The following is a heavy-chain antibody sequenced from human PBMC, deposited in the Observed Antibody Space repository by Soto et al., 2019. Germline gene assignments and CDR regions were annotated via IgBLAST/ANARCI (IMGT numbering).Heavy chain of an antibody. J-gene: IGHJ6*02. CDR2: LSGGGGST. CDR1: GIIFRSYA. Sequence: GGSLRLSCAASGIIFRSYAMSWVRQAPGKGLEWVSGLSGGGGSTYYADSVKGRFTISRDNSKNMLYLQMNSLRAEDTALYYCPSELVTGCPLHGMDVWGQGTTVTVSS. CDR3: PSELVTGCPLHGMDV. D-gene: IGHD6-13*01. V-gene: IGHV3-23*01.